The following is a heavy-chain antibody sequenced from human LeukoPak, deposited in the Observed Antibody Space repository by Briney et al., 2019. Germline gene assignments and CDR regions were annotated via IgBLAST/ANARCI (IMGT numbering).Heavy chain of an antibody. D-gene: IGHD3-3*01. V-gene: IGHV1-69*01. CDR3: ARCYDLWSGYYRWFDP. J-gene: IGHJ5*02. Sequence: GSSVKVSCKASGGTFSSYAISWVRQAPGQGLEWMGGIIPIFGTANYAQKFQGRVTITADESTSTAYMELRSLRSEDTAVYYCARCYDLWSGYYRWFDPWGQGTLVTVSS. CDR2: IIPIFGTA. CDR1: GGTFSSYA.